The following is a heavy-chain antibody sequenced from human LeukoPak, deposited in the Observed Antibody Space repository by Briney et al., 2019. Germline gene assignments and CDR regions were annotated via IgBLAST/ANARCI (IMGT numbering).Heavy chain of an antibody. CDR3: ARVDSSGYYNWFDP. CDR1: GGSISSYY. Sequence: SETLSLTCTVSGGSISSYYWSWIRQPPGKGLEWIGCIYYSGSTNYNPSLKSRVTISVDTSKNQFSLRLSSVTAADTAVYYCARVDSSGYYNWFDPWGQGPLVTVSS. CDR2: IYYSGST. J-gene: IGHJ5*02. D-gene: IGHD3-22*01. V-gene: IGHV4-59*01.